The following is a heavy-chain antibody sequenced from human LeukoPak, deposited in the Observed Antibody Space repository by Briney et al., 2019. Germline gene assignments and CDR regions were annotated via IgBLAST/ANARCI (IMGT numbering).Heavy chain of an antibody. CDR1: GFTFSSYA. CDR3: AKGFGWFGELLDYFDY. Sequence: GGSLRLSCAASGFTFSSYAMSWVRQAPGKGLEWVSDISGSGGSTYYADSVKGRFTISRDNSKNTLYLQMNSLRAEDTAVYYCAKGFGWFGELLDYFDYWGQGILVTVSS. J-gene: IGHJ4*02. V-gene: IGHV3-23*01. CDR2: ISGSGGST. D-gene: IGHD3-10*01.